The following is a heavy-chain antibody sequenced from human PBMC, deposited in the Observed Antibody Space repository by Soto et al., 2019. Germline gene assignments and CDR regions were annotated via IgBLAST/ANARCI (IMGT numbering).Heavy chain of an antibody. J-gene: IGHJ6*02. V-gene: IGHV4-31*03. D-gene: IGHD6-19*01. Sequence: QVQLQESGPGLVKPSQTLSLTCTVSGGSISSGGYYWSWIRQHPGKGLEWIGYIYYSGSTYYNPSLKSRFTISVDTSKNQFCLKLSSVTAADTAVYYCAVSRSGWIIYYYYYGMDVWGQGTTVTVSS. CDR3: AVSRSGWIIYYYYYGMDV. CDR2: IYYSGST. CDR1: GGSISSGGYY.